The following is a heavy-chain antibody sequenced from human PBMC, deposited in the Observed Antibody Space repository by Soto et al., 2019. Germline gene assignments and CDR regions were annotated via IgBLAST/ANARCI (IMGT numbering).Heavy chain of an antibody. D-gene: IGHD3-9*01. V-gene: IGHV1-18*01. Sequence: ASVKGYCKACGYTVGGYGVSWVLQAAGQGLEWMGWISAYNGNTNYAQKLQGRVTMTTDTSTSTAYMELRSLRSDDTAVYYCARMGVLRYFEWLLYYYGMDVWGQGTTVTVSS. CDR3: ARMGVLRYFEWLLYYYGMDV. J-gene: IGHJ6*02. CDR1: GYTVGGYG. CDR2: ISAYNGNT.